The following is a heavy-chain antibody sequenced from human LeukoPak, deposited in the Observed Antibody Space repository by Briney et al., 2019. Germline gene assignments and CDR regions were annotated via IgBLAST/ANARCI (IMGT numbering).Heavy chain of an antibody. D-gene: IGHD5-24*01. J-gene: IGHJ4*02. V-gene: IGHV3-48*03. CDR2: ISSSGSTI. CDR3: ARARGTGPYFDY. CDR1: GFTFSSYE. Sequence: GGSLRLSSAASGFTFSSYEMNWVRQAPGKGLEWVSYISSSGSTIYYADSVKGRFTISRDNAKNSLYLQMNSLRAEDTAVYYCARARGTGPYFDYWGQGTLVTVSS.